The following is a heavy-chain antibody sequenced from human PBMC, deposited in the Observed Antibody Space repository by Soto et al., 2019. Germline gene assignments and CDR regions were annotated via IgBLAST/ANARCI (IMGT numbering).Heavy chain of an antibody. CDR2: IYHSGST. CDR1: GGSISSGGYS. V-gene: IGHV4-30-2*01. J-gene: IGHJ5*02. CDR3: ARAIVVVPAHGDWFDP. Sequence: TLSLTCAVSGGSISSGGYSWSWILQPPGKGLEWIGYIYHSGSTYYNPSLKSRVTISVDRSKNQFSLKLSSVTAADTAVYYCARAIVVVPAHGDWFDPWGQGTLVTVSS. D-gene: IGHD2-2*01.